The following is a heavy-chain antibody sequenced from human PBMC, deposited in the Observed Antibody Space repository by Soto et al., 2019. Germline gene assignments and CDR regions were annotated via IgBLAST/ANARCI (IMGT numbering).Heavy chain of an antibody. V-gene: IGHV1-18*01. Sequence: QVQLVQSGAEVKKPGASVKVSCRASGYTFTSYVISWVRQAPGQGLEWMGWISAYNGNTNFAQELQGRVTMTTDTSTSIAYMELRSLRSDDTAVYYCARVVATVAGPYGMDVWGQGTTVTVSS. D-gene: IGHD6-19*01. J-gene: IGHJ6*02. CDR1: GYTFTSYV. CDR2: ISAYNGNT. CDR3: ARVVATVAGPYGMDV.